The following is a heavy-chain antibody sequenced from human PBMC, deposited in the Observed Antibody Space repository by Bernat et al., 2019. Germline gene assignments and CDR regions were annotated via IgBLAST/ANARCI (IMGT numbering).Heavy chain of an antibody. J-gene: IGHJ4*02. V-gene: IGHV3-11*06. CDR2: ISSGSSYT. D-gene: IGHD2-21*02. CDR3: ARVGWGDQDRLLGRASVGARKSFDY. CDR1: GFTFSDYY. Sequence: QVQLVESGGGLVKPGGSLRLSCAASGFTFSDYYMSWIRQAPGKGLEWVSYISSGSSYTNYADSVKGRFTISRDNAKNSLYLQMNSLRAEDTAVYYCARVGWGDQDRLLGRASVGARKSFDYWGQGTLVTVSS.